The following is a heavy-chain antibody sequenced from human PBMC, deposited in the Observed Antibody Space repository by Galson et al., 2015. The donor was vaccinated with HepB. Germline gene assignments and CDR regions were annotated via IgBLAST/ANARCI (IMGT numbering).Heavy chain of an antibody. D-gene: IGHD5-18*01. Sequence: SLRLSCAASGFTFSSYWMSWVRQAPGKGLEWVANIKQDGSEKYYVDSVKGRFTISRDNAKNSLYLQMNSLRAEDTAVYYCARDRSLVDTAMPRIDYWGQGTLVTVSS. CDR2: IKQDGSEK. J-gene: IGHJ4*02. CDR3: ARDRSLVDTAMPRIDY. CDR1: GFTFSSYW. V-gene: IGHV3-7*03.